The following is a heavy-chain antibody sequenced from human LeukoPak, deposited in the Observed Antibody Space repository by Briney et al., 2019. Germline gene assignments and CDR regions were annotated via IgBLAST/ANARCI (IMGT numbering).Heavy chain of an antibody. J-gene: IGHJ4*02. Sequence: GGSLRLSCAASGFTFSSYWMSWVRQAPGQGLEWVANIKQDGSEKYYVDSVKGRFTISRDNAKNSLFLQMNSLRAEDTAVYYCTRDSQGSGMYSVVYWGQGTLVTVSS. CDR3: TRDSQGSGMYSVVY. V-gene: IGHV3-7*05. CDR2: IKQDGSEK. D-gene: IGHD3-10*01. CDR1: GFTFSSYW.